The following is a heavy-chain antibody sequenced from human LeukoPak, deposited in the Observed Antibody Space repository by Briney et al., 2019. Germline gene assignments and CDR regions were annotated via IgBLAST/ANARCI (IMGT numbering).Heavy chain of an antibody. CDR2: INHSGST. J-gene: IGHJ5*02. CDR3: ARDFREVNTYYYGSGSYLSWFDP. V-gene: IGHV4-34*01. D-gene: IGHD3-10*01. CDR1: GGSFSGYY. Sequence: SETLSLTCAVYGGSFSGYYWSWIRQPPGKGLEWIGEINHSGSTNYNPSLTIRVTISVDTSKNQFSLKLSSVTAADPAVYYCARDFREVNTYYYGSGSYLSWFDPWGQGTLVTVSS.